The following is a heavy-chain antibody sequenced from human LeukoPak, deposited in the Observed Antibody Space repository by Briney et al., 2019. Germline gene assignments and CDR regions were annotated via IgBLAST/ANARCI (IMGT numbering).Heavy chain of an antibody. V-gene: IGHV3-53*01. Sequence: GGSLRLSCAASGFTVSSNYMSWVRQAPGKGLEWVSVIYSGGSTYYADSVKGRFTISGDNSKNTLYLQMNSLRAEDTAVYYCARERGRGSSSDYWGQGTLVTVSS. D-gene: IGHD1-26*01. J-gene: IGHJ4*02. CDR3: ARERGRGSSSDY. CDR2: IYSGGST. CDR1: GFTVSSNY.